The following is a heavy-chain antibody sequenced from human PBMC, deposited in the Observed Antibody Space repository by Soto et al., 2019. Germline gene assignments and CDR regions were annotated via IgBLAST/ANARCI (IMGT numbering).Heavy chain of an antibody. CDR2: ISSFNGNT. V-gene: IGHV1-18*01. CDR1: GYNFANYG. J-gene: IGHJ4*02. CDR3: ARDRTPDY. Sequence: ASVKVSCKASGYNFANYGITWVRQAPGQGLEWMGWISSFNGNTNYAQKLQGRVTMTTDTSTTTAYMGLRSLSYDDTAVYYCARDRTPDYWGQGTLVTVS.